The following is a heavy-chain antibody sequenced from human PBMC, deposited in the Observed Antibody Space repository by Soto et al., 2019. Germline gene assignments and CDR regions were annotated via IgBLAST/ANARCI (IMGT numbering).Heavy chain of an antibody. CDR2: ISGSGGST. J-gene: IGHJ6*02. Sequence: EVQLLESGGGLVQPGGSLRLSCAASGFTFSSYAMSWVRQAPGKGLEWVSAISGSGGSTYYADSVKGRFTISRDNSKNPLHLQMNSLRAEDTAVYYCAKGDIPIYYYYGMDVWGQGTTVTVSS. CDR1: GFTFSSYA. V-gene: IGHV3-23*01. CDR3: AKGDIPIYYYYGMDV. D-gene: IGHD2-15*01.